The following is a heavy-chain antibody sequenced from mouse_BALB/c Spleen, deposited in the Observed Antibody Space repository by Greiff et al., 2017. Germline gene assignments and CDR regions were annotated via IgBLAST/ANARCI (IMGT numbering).Heavy chain of an antibody. Sequence: EVQLVESGGGLVKPGGSLKLSCAASGFTFSSYAMSWVRQSPEKRLEWVAEISSGGSYTYYPDTVTGRFTISRDNAKNTLYLEMSSLRSEDTAMYYCARSEGLRRDWYFDVWGAGTTVTVSS. D-gene: IGHD2-2*01. CDR3: ARSEGLRRDWYFDV. CDR1: GFTFSSYA. V-gene: IGHV5-9-4*01. J-gene: IGHJ1*01. CDR2: ISSGGSYT.